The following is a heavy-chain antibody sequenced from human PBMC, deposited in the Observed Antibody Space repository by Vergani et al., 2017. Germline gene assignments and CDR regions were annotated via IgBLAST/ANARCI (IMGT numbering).Heavy chain of an antibody. Sequence: EVQLVESGGGLVKPGGSLRLSCAASGFPFSSYSMNWVRQAPGKGLEWVSSISSSSSYIYYADSVKGRFTISRGNAKNSLYLPMNSLRAEDTAVYYCAKDTLGYGDTEFDYWGQGTLVTVSS. D-gene: IGHD4-17*01. CDR2: ISSSSSYI. V-gene: IGHV3-21*04. CDR1: GFPFSSYS. CDR3: AKDTLGYGDTEFDY. J-gene: IGHJ4*02.